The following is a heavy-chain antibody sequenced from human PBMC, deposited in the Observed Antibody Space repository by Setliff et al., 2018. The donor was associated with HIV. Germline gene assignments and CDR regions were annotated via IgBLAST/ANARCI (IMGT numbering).Heavy chain of an antibody. J-gene: IGHJ5*02. V-gene: IGHV3-23*01. CDR2: ISGSGDNT. D-gene: IGHD2-15*01. CDR1: GFTFLNYA. CDR3: ARSGGDCSGISCNSLWFDP. Sequence: GGSMRPSCPASGFTFLNYAMSWVRQAPGKGLAWVSTISGSGDNTYYADSVKGRFTISRDNSNNMLFLQMTSLRTEDTAVYYCARSGGDCSGISCNSLWFDPWGHGTLVTVSS.